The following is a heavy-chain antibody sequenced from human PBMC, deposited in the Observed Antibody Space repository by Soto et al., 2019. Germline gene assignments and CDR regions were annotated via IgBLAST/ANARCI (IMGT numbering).Heavy chain of an antibody. CDR1: GYSFSGHY. J-gene: IGHJ5*02. V-gene: IGHV1-2*02. CDR2: INPNTGGT. Sequence: ASVKVSCKXSGYSFSGHYMHWVRQAPGQGLEWMGWINPNTGGTNYAQKFQGRVTMTSDTSINTVYMELSGLTPDDTALYYCARDRGYCTGGSCYVGNWFDPWGQGTLVTVSS. CDR3: ARDRGYCTGGSCYVGNWFDP. D-gene: IGHD2-15*01.